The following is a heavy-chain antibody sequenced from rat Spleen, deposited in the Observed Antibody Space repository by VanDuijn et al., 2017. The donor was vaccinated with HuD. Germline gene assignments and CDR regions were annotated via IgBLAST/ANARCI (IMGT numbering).Heavy chain of an antibody. Sequence: EVQLAETGGGLVQPGRSLKLSCTASGFIFSNFGMHWIRQAPTKGLEWVASISTGGGNTYYRDSVKGRFTISRDNAKSSLYLQMDSLRSEDTATYYCTTTTEGSNWFAYWGQGTLVTVSS. CDR3: TTTTEGSNWFAY. D-gene: IGHD1-11*01. CDR1: GFIFSNFG. V-gene: IGHV5-19*01. CDR2: ISTGGGNT. J-gene: IGHJ3*01.